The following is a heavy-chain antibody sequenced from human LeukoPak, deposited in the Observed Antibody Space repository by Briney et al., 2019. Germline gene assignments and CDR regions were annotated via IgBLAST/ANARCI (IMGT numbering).Heavy chain of an antibody. CDR1: GHAITDSY. D-gene: IGHD4/OR15-4a*01. CDR3: ARPDYAHYRLDV. V-gene: IGHV1-2*02. Sequence: SVKVSCKASGHAITDSYIHWVRQAPGQELEWMGWLRPRSGVTNPAPRFQGRVTITRDTALTTTSLDLGRLTSDDTALYYCARPDYAHYRLDVWGEGTTVTVS. CDR2: LRPRSGVT. J-gene: IGHJ6*02.